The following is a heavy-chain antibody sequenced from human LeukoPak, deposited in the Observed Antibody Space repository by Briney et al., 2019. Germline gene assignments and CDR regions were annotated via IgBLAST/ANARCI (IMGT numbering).Heavy chain of an antibody. CDR2: IYTSGST. CDR3: AREGAVAAYFDY. Sequence: SSETLSLTCTVSGGSISSYYWSWIRQPAGKGLEWIGRIYTSGSTNYNPSLKSRVTMSVDTSKNQFSLKLSSVTATDTAVYYCAREGAVAAYFDYWGQGTLVTVSS. V-gene: IGHV4-4*07. D-gene: IGHD6-19*01. CDR1: GGSISSYY. J-gene: IGHJ4*02.